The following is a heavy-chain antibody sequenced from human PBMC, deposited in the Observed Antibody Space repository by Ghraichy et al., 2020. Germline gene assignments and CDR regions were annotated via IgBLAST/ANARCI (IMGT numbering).Heavy chain of an antibody. J-gene: IGHJ1*01. CDR3: VKRGSNSCWPGLYFHH. V-gene: IGHV3-64D*06. Sequence: GGSLRLSCSASGFTFSTYAMHWVRQAPGKGLEYVSAISSNGGSTYYADSVKGRFSISRDNSKNTLYLQMSSLRSEDTAVYYCVKRGSNSCWPGLYFHHWGQGTLVTVSS. CDR1: GFTFSTYA. D-gene: IGHD6-19*01. CDR2: ISSNGGST.